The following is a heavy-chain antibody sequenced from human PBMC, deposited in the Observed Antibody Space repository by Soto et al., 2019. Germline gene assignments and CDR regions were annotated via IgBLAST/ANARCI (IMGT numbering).Heavy chain of an antibody. D-gene: IGHD3-10*01. V-gene: IGHV5-51*01. CDR2: IYAGDSDT. Sequence: GESLKISCRTSGYRFTSYWIAWVRQMPGKGLEWMGIIYAGDSDTSYSPSFQGQVTISVDKSISTAYLQWNSLKASDTAMYYCARRGHSYGLDVWGQGTKVTVSS. CDR3: ARRGHSYGLDV. CDR1: GYRFTSYW. J-gene: IGHJ6*02.